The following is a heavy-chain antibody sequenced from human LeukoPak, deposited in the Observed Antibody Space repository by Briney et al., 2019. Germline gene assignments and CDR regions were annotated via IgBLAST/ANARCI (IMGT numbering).Heavy chain of an antibody. V-gene: IGHV4-59*01. D-gene: IGHD1-26*01. J-gene: IGHJ6*03. Sequence: PSETLSLTCTVSGGSISSYYWSWIRQPPGKGLEWIGYIYYSGSTNYNPSLTSRVTISVDTSKNQFSLKLSSVPAADTAVYYCARHGISGGYYYYMDAWGTGTTVT. CDR2: IYYSGST. CDR3: ARHGISGGYYYYMDA. CDR1: GGSISSYY.